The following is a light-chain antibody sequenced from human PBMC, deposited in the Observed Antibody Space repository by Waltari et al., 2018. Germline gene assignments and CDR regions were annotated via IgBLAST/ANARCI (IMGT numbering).Light chain of an antibody. Sequence: QSALTQPASVSGSPGQSITISCTGTSSDVGGYKYVSWYQQHPGKAPKLMIYEVSNRPSGVSNGFSGSKSGNTASLTIFGLQAEDEADYYCSSYTSSSTKVFGTGTKVTVL. CDR3: SSYTSSSTKV. CDR1: SSDVGGYKY. J-gene: IGLJ1*01. CDR2: EVS. V-gene: IGLV2-14*01.